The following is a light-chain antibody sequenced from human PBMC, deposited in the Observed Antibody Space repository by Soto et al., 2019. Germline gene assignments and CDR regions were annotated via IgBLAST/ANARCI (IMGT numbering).Light chain of an antibody. V-gene: IGLV2-11*01. CDR1: SSDVGGYNY. CDR3: CSYAGRYTPYV. Sequence: QSVLTQPPSVSGSPGQSVTIPCSGSSSDVGGYNYVSWYQQHPGKAPKLMIYDVTQRPSGVPDRFSGSKSGNTASLTISGLQAEDEADYYCCSYAGRYTPYVFATGTKVTVL. CDR2: DVT. J-gene: IGLJ1*01.